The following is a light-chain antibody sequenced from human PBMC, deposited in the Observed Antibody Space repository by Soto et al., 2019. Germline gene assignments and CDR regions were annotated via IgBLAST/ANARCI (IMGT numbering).Light chain of an antibody. Sequence: QSALTQPASVSGSPGQSITISCTGTSGDVGAYNLVSWYQQNPGKTPRLIIYEGNKRPSGVSNRFSGSKSGNTASLTISGLQAEDETDYYCCSYTSSTTYVFGTGTKVTVL. CDR3: CSYTSSTTYV. V-gene: IGLV2-23*01. CDR2: EGN. CDR1: SGDVGAYNL. J-gene: IGLJ1*01.